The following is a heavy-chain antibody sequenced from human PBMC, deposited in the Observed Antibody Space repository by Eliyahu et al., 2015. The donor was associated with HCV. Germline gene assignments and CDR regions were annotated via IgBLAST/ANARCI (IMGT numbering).Heavy chain of an antibody. CDR3: TRDHLDWLAQNDAFDI. J-gene: IGHJ3*02. V-gene: IGHV3-49*03. D-gene: IGHD3/OR15-3a*01. CDR1: GFTXGGXG. Sequence: EVQLVESGGGLVQPGXSLRXSCTASGFTXGGXGRAWFAQAPGKGLEWVGFIRSKAYGGTTEYAASVKGRFTISRDDSKYIAYLHMNSLKTEDTAVYYCTRDHLDWLAQNDAFDIWGQGTMVTVSS. CDR2: IRSKAYGGTT.